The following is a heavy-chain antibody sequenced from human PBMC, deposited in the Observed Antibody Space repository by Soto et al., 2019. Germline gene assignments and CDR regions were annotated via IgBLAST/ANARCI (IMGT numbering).Heavy chain of an antibody. CDR1: GGSISSYY. V-gene: IGHV4-59*01. J-gene: IGHJ6*02. CDR3: ARRDYTLGMDV. Sequence: SETLSLTCTVSGGSISSYYWSWIRQPPGKGLEWIGYIYYSGSTNYNPSLKSRVTISVDTSKNQFSLKLSSVTAADTAVYYCARRDYTLGMDVWGQGTTVTVSS. CDR2: IYYSGST. D-gene: IGHD4-17*01.